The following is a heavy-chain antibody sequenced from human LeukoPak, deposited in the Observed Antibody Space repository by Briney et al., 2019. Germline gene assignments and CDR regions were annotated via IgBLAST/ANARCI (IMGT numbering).Heavy chain of an antibody. CDR2: IRSKANSYAT. CDR1: GFTFSGSA. D-gene: IGHD2-15*01. CDR3: TRREDCSGGSCYYYYYYMDV. Sequence: PGRSLRLSCAASGFTFSGSAMHWVRQASGKGLEWVGRIRSKANSYATAYAASVKGRFTISRDDSKNTAYLQMNSLKTEDTAVYYCTRREDCSGGSCYYYYYYMDVWGKGTTVTVSS. J-gene: IGHJ6*03. V-gene: IGHV3-73*01.